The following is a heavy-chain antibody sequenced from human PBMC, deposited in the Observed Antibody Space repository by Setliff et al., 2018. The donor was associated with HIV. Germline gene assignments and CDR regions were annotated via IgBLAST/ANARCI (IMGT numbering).Heavy chain of an antibody. J-gene: IGHJ4*02. V-gene: IGHV1-18*01. Sequence: ASVKVSCKASGYTFTNYGISWVRQAPGQGLEWMGWISSYNGNTNYAQKVQGRVTMTTDSSTNTAYMELRGLRSDDTAVYYCATYHYYDSSAYFVDLYYFDYWGQGTLVTVSS. D-gene: IGHD3-22*01. CDR1: GYTFTNYG. CDR2: ISSYNGNT. CDR3: ATYHYYDSSAYFVDLYYFDY.